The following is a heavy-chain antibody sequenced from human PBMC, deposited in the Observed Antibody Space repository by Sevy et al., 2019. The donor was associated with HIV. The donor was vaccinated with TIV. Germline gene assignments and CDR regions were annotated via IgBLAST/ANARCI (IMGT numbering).Heavy chain of an antibody. J-gene: IGHJ3*02. Sequence: ASVKVSCKASGYSFTGHYLHWVRQAPGQGLEWMGRINPNSGGTNDAQKFQGRVTMTRDTSISTAYMDLGRLRSDETAVYYCARATYYYDSSGYDAFDIWGQGTMVTVSS. CDR2: INPNSGGT. V-gene: IGHV1-2*06. D-gene: IGHD3-22*01. CDR3: ARATYYYDSSGYDAFDI. CDR1: GYSFTGHY.